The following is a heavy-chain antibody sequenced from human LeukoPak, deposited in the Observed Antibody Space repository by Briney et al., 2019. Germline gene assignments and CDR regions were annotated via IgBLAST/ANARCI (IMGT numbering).Heavy chain of an antibody. J-gene: IGHJ4*02. CDR1: GFTFSRYW. CDR2: IKQDGSEK. D-gene: IGHD3-10*01. V-gene: IGHV3-7*05. CDR3: ARLWFFDY. Sequence: PGGSLRPSCSASGFTFSRYWMSWVRQAPGKGLEWVANIKQDGSEKYYVDSVKGRFTISRDNAKNSLYLQMNSLRAEDTAVYYCARLWFFDYWGQGTLVTVSS.